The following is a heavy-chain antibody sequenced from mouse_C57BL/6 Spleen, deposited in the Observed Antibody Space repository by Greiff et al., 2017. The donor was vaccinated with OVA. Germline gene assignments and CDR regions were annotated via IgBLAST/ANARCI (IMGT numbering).Heavy chain of an antibody. V-gene: IGHV1-83*01. CDR1: YTFTDYYM. CDR2: YPGSGNTY. CDR3: RGNYYGSSHAMDY. Sequence: VQLQQSGPELVKPGASVKMSCKASGYTFTDYYMHWVKQKPGKGLEWIGEIYPGSGNTYYNEKFKGKATLTADTSSSTAYMQLSSLTSEDSAVYFCARGNYYGSSHAMDYWGQGTSVTVSS. D-gene: IGHD1-1*01. J-gene: IGHJ4*01.